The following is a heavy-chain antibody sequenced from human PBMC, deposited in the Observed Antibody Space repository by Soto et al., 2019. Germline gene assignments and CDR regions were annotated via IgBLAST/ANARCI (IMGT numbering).Heavy chain of an antibody. Sequence: PGGSLRLSCAASGFPFSSYGMHWVRQAPGKGLEWVAVISYDGSNKYYADSVKGRFTISRDNSKNTLYLQMNSLRAEDTAVYYCAKEAGATGDDAFDIWGQGTMVTV. CDR2: ISYDGSNK. CDR3: AKEAGATGDDAFDI. V-gene: IGHV3-30*18. D-gene: IGHD1-26*01. J-gene: IGHJ3*02. CDR1: GFPFSSYG.